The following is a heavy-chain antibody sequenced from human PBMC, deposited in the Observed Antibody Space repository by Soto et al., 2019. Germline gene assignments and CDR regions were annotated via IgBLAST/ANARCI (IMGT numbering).Heavy chain of an antibody. Sequence: SVKVSWKASGYTFTIYGISWVREAPGQGLEWMGWISAYNGNTNYAQKLQGRVTMTTDTSTSTAYMELRSLRSDDTAVYYCARVGYSSSWYWFDPWGHGTLVTVSS. D-gene: IGHD6-13*01. CDR2: ISAYNGNT. CDR3: ARVGYSSSWYWFDP. CDR1: GYTFTIYG. V-gene: IGHV1-18*04. J-gene: IGHJ5*02.